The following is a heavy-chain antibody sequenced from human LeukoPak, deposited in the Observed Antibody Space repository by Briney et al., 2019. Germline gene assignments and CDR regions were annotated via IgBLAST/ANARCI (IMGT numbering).Heavy chain of an antibody. CDR2: ISGSGDNT. CDR3: ARRGLVVPAARYGMDV. V-gene: IGHV3-23*01. J-gene: IGHJ6*02. CDR1: GFSFSTYA. D-gene: IGHD2-2*01. Sequence: GGSLRLSCAASGFSFSTYAMTWVRQAPGMGLEWVSAISGSGDNTYYADSVKGRFTISRDNSKNTLYLQMNSLRAEDTAVYYCARRGLVVPAARYGMDVWGQGTTVTVSS.